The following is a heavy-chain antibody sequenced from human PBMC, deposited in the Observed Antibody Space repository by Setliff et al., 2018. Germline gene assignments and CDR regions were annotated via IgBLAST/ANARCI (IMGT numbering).Heavy chain of an antibody. CDR2: IIPIFGTT. CDR1: GGAFSNYG. V-gene: IGHV1-69*05. J-gene: IGHJ6*03. Sequence: AVKVSCKASGGAFSNYGITWVRQAPGQGLEWMGGIIPIFGTTTYAQKFLGRVTITTDESSSTGYMELSSLRSEDTAVYFCARESVVVVTTTNYYYYIDVWGEGTTVTVSS. CDR3: ARESVVVVTTTNYYYYIDV. D-gene: IGHD2-21*02.